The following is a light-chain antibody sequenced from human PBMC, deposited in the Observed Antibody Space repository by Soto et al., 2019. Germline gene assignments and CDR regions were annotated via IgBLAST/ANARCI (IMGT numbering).Light chain of an antibody. J-gene: IGLJ1*01. CDR3: CAYADTFYD. CDR2: DVS. CDR1: SSDVGSYKD. V-gene: IGLV2-11*01. Sequence: QSVLTQPRSVSGSPGQSVTISCTGTSSDVGSYKDVSWYQHHPGKVPKLMIYDVSERPSGVPDRFSGSKSGNTASLTISGLQAEDEANYYRCAYADTFYDFGEGTKVTVL.